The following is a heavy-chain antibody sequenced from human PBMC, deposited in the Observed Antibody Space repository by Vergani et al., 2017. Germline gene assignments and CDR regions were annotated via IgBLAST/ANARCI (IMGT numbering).Heavy chain of an antibody. Sequence: QVQLVQSGAEVKKPGASVKVSCKASGYTFTSYDIHWVRQATGQGLEWMGWMNPNSGNTGYAQKFQGRVTMTRNTSISTAYMELSSLRSEDTVVYYCARGFNFYGSGSYYNEPTYYFDYWGQGTLVTVSS. V-gene: IGHV1-8*01. CDR1: GYTFTSYD. CDR3: ARGFNFYGSGSYYNEPTYYFDY. CDR2: MNPNSGNT. J-gene: IGHJ4*02. D-gene: IGHD3-10*01.